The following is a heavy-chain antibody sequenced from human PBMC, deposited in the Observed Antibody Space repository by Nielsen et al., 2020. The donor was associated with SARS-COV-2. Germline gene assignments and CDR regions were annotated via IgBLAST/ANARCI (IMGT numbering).Heavy chain of an antibody. V-gene: IGHV4-31*03. D-gene: IGHD4-23*01. CDR1: GGSISSGGYY. CDR2: IYYSGST. CDR3: ARSGGGTTVEDDAFDI. Sequence: SETLSLTCTVSGGSISSGGYYWSWIRQHPGKGLEWIGYIYYSGSTYYNPSLKSRVTISVDTSKNQFSLKLSSVTAADTAVYYCARSGGGTTVEDDAFDIWGQGTMVTVSS. J-gene: IGHJ3*02.